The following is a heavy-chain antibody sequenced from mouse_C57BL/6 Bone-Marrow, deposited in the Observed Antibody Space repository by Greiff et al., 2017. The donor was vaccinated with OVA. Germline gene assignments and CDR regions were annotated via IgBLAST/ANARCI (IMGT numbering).Heavy chain of an antibody. CDR2: IDPSDSYT. V-gene: IGHV1-69*01. D-gene: IGHD2-2*01. J-gene: IGHJ4*01. CDR3: AGYDYAMDY. Sequence: QVQLQQPGAELVMPGASVKLSCKASGYTFTSYWMHWVKQRPGQGLEWIGEIDPSDSYTNYNQKFKGKSTLTVDKSSSTAYMQLSSLTSEDSAVYYCAGYDYAMDYWGQGTSVTVSS. CDR1: GYTFTSYW.